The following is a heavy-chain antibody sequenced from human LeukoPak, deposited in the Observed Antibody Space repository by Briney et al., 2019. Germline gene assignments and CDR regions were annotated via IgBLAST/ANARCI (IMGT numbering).Heavy chain of an antibody. V-gene: IGHV4-4*07. J-gene: IGHJ4*02. D-gene: IGHD3-16*01. CDR3: ARAGRYVWGSYLFDY. CDR2: IYTSGST. CDR1: GGSISSYY. Sequence: PSETLSLTCTVSGGSISSYYWSWIRQPAGKGLEWIGRIYTSGSTNYNPSLKSRVTMSVDTPKNQFSLKLSSVTAADTAVYYCARAGRYVWGSYLFDYWGQGTLVTVSS.